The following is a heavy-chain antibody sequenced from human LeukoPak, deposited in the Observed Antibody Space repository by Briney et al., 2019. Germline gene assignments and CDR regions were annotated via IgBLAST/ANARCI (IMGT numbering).Heavy chain of an antibody. Sequence: GGSPRLSCAASGFTFSSYWMHWVRQAPGKGLVWVSRINTDGSSTSYADSLKGRFTISRDNAKNSLYLQMNSLRAEDTAVYYCARALSDAPTLGYCSGTSCYTAYWGQGTLVTVSS. CDR3: ARALSDAPTLGYCSGTSCYTAY. CDR1: GFTFSSYW. V-gene: IGHV3-74*01. D-gene: IGHD2-2*02. J-gene: IGHJ4*02. CDR2: INTDGSST.